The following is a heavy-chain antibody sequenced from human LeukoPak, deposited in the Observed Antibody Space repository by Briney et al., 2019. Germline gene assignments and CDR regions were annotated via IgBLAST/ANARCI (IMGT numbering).Heavy chain of an antibody. Sequence: GGSLRLSCAASGFTFSSYSMNWVRQAPGKGLEWVSSISGASSYIYYADSVKGRFTISRDNAENSLYLQMNSLRAEDTAVYYCARERGGGFSDYWSQGTRVTVSS. D-gene: IGHD2-15*01. J-gene: IGHJ4*02. V-gene: IGHV3-21*01. CDR2: ISGASSYI. CDR1: GFTFSSYS. CDR3: ARERGGGFSDY.